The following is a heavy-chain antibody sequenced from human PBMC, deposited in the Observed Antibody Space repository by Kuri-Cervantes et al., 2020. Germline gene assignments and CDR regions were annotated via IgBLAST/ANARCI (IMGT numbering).Heavy chain of an antibody. J-gene: IGHJ3*02. D-gene: IGHD6-19*01. CDR1: GFTFSSYG. V-gene: IGHV3-30*03. CDR3: ARRNSSPDAFDI. CDR2: ISYDGSNK. Sequence: GGSLRLSCAASGFTFSSYGMHWVRQAPGKGLEWVAVISYDGSNKYYADSVKGRFTISRDNSKNTLYLQMNSLRAEDTAVYYCARRNSSPDAFDIWGQGTMVTVSS.